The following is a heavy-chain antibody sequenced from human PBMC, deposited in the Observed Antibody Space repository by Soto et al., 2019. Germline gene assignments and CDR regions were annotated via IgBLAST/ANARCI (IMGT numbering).Heavy chain of an antibody. J-gene: IGHJ5*02. V-gene: IGHV1-24*01. CDR2: FDPEDGET. CDR3: ARDHLLVTTDWVGWFDP. Sequence: ASVKVSCKVSGYTLTELSMHWVRQAPGKGLEWMGGFDPEDGETIYAQKFQGRVTMTEDTSTDTAYMELSSLRAEDTAVYYCARDHLLVTTDWVGWFDPWGQGTLVTVSS. D-gene: IGHD4-17*01. CDR1: GYTLTELS.